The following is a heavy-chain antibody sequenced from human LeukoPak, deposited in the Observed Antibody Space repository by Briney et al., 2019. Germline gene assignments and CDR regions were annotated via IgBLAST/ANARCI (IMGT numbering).Heavy chain of an antibody. CDR1: GYNFITYW. J-gene: IGHJ4*02. Sequence: GDSLKISCRASGYNFITYWIAWVRQIPGKGLEWMGVIYPGDSDTRYSPSFQGQVTISADKSISTAYLQWSSLQASDTAIYYCARAPETSSFGDSYRDYWGQGTLVTVSS. D-gene: IGHD2-21*02. CDR3: ARAPETSSFGDSYRDY. CDR2: IYPGDSDT. V-gene: IGHV5-51*01.